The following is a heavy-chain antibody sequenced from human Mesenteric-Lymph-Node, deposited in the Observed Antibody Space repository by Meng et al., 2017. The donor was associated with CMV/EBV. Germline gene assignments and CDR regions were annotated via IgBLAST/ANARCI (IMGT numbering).Heavy chain of an antibody. Sequence: VSSSSIDSGYCWNWIRQPPGKGLEWIGYIYHGGRTQYHPSLTRRAIIFLDKSGNQFSLRLSSVTAADTAVYYCARSSGWYGPFDSWGRGTLVTVSS. CDR3: ARSSGWYGPFDS. CDR2: IYHGGRT. D-gene: IGHD6-19*01. CDR1: SSSIDSGYC. V-gene: IGHV4-30-2*01. J-gene: IGHJ4*02.